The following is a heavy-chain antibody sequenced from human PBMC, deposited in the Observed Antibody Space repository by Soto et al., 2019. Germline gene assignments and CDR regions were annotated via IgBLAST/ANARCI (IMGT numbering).Heavy chain of an antibody. CDR1: VFNFSNYY. CDR2: ILSLESHK. CDR3: ATVLKDATKRPSFAF. Sequence: SLRFYGRGSVFNFSNYYMHWIRQTPVRGLEWVSAILSLESHKYYAASVMGRFSNARDNAQKPLFLQMNNLRAEDTGIHSCATVLKDATKRPSFAFWGPRTQVTVS. D-gene: IGHD1-26*01. V-gene: IGHV3-11*01. J-gene: IGHJ4*02.